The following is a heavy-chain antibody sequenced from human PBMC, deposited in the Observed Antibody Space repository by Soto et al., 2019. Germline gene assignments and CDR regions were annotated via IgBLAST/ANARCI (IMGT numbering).Heavy chain of an antibody. J-gene: IGHJ5*02. CDR2: ISSSSSYI. CDR1: GFTFSSYS. V-gene: IGHV3-21*01. D-gene: IGHD6-6*01. Sequence: GGSLRLSCAASGFTFSSYSMNWVRQAPGKGLEWVSSISSSSSYIYYADSVKGRFTISRDNAKNSLYLQMNSLRAEDTAVYYCARDPHRIAARPVQSTPWGQGTLVTVSS. CDR3: ARDPHRIAARPVQSTP.